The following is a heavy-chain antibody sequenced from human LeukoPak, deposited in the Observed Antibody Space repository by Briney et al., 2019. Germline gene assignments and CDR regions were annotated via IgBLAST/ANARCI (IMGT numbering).Heavy chain of an antibody. J-gene: IGHJ4*02. CDR2: IDWDDDK. D-gene: IGHD1-26*01. V-gene: IGHV2-70*11. CDR1: GFSLSTSGMC. CDR3: ARQTHPSGSYSEGFDY. Sequence: SGPALVKPTQTLTLTCTFSGFSLSTSGMCVSWIRQPPGKALEWLARIDWDDDKYYSTSLKTRLTISKDTSKNQVVLSMTNMDPVDTATYYCARQTHPSGSYSEGFDYWGQGTLVTVSS.